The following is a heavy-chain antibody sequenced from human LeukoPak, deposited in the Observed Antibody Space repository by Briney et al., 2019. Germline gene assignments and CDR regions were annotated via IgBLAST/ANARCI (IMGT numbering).Heavy chain of an antibody. Sequence: GGSLTLSCEDSGFTFRSYEMNWVRQAPGKGLEWIAYLSSSGSAFSYADSVKGRFTIARDNAKNSVYLEMNSLRADDTAVYYCARSARLMKGVVEVTALDDWGQGTLVTISS. CDR1: GFTFRSYE. J-gene: IGHJ4*02. V-gene: IGHV3-48*03. CDR3: ARSARLMKGVVEVTALDD. D-gene: IGHD3-3*01. CDR2: LSSSGSAF.